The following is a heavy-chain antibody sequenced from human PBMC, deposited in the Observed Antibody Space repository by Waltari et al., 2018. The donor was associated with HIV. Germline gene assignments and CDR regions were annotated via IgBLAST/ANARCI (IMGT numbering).Heavy chain of an antibody. V-gene: IGHV3-11*01. CDR1: GFTFSDYY. CDR2: ISSRGRTI. Sequence: QVQLVESGGGLVKPGGSLRLSCAASGFTFSDYYMSWIRQGPGKGRKWVSYISSRGRTIYYADSVKGRFTIARDNAKNSLYLQMNSLRAEDTAVYYCARDHLVPVFRSNGGQGTLVTVSS. J-gene: IGHJ4*02. CDR3: ARDHLVPVFRSN. D-gene: IGHD3-10*01.